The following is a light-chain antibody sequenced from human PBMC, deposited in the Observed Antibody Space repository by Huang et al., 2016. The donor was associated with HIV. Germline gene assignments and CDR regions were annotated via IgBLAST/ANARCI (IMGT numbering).Light chain of an antibody. Sequence: EIVLTQSPGTLSLSPGEIATLSCRASQSVSRSVLAWYRQSPGPAPRLVIYGTSNRATGIPDRFSGSGSGTDFTLTISRLEPEDFAVYYCQQYGSSYTFGQGTKLEIK. CDR3: QQYGSSYT. J-gene: IGKJ2*01. CDR2: GTS. CDR1: QSVSRSV. V-gene: IGKV3-20*01.